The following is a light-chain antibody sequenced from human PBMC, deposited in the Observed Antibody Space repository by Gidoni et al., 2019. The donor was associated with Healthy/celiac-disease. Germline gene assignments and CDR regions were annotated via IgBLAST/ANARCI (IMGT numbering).Light chain of an antibody. CDR3: QQYYSTPWT. V-gene: IGKV4-1*01. J-gene: IGKJ1*01. CDR1: QSVLYSSNNKNY. Sequence: DIVMTQSPDSLAVSLVERATINCKSSQSVLYSSNNKNYLAWYQQKPGQPPKLLIYWASTRESGVPDRFSGSGSVTDFTLTISSLQAEDVAVYYCQQYYSTPWTFGQXTKVEIK. CDR2: WAS.